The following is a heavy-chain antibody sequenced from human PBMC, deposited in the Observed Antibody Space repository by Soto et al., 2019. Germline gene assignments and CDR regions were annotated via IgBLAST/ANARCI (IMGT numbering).Heavy chain of an antibody. V-gene: IGHV4-39*01. CDR1: GGSMRSTNYY. D-gene: IGHD4-17*01. Sequence: QLHLQESGPGLVKASETLSLTCTVSGGSMRSTNYYWGWIRQPPGKGLEWIGNVFFNGITFYKPALESRVSISVDTSNTKFSLRLNSVTAADTAVYYCVRQVGDYYFYQWCQGTLVTVSS. CDR2: VFFNGIT. J-gene: IGHJ4*02. CDR3: VRQVGDYYFYQ.